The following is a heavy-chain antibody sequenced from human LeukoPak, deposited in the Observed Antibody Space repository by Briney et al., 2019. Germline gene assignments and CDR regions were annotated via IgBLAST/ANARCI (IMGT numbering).Heavy chain of an antibody. CDR3: ARIVVPAAVLKEYFYYYYMDV. CDR1: GGSISSSSYY. J-gene: IGHJ6*03. V-gene: IGHV4-39*01. D-gene: IGHD2-2*01. Sequence: SETLSLTCTVSGGSISSSSYYWGCIRQPPGKGLECIGSIYYSGSTYYNPSLKSRVTISVDTSKHQLSLKLSSVTAADTAVYYCARIVVPAAVLKEYFYYYYMDVWGKGTTVTVSS. CDR2: IYYSGST.